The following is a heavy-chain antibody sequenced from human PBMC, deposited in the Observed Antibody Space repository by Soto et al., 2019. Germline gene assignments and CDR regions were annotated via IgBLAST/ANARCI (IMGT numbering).Heavy chain of an antibody. V-gene: IGHV2-5*01. CDR2: IYWHDHK. D-gene: IGHD1-7*01. CDR1: GFSLNTTGVG. CDR3: GRAYNWNYM. Sequence: QITLKESGPTLVKPTQTLMLTCSFSGFSLNTTGVGVGWFRQAPGKALEWLANIYWHDHKRYNPSLEGRPTITKDTPKNHVVLTLTSMDPVDTATYYCGRAYNWNYMWGQGTRVTVSS. J-gene: IGHJ4*02.